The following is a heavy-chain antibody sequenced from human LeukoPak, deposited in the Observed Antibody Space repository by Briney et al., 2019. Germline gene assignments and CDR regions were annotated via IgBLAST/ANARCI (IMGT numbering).Heavy chain of an antibody. CDR3: ARDLRSTSWAYYFDY. CDR1: GGSFSGYY. Sequence: PSETLSLTCAVYGGSFSGYYWSWIRQPPGKGLEWIGEINHSGSTNYNPSLKSRVTISVDTSKNQFSLKLSSVTAADTAVYYCARDLRSTSWAYYFDYWGQEPWSPSPQ. V-gene: IGHV4-34*01. J-gene: IGHJ4*01. CDR2: INHSGST. D-gene: IGHD2-2*01.